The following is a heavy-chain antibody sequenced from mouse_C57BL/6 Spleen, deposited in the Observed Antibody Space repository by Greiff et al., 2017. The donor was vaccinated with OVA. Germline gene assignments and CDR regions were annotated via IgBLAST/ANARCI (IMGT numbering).Heavy chain of an antibody. D-gene: IGHD1-1*01. CDR2: INPSSGYT. J-gene: IGHJ1*03. CDR1: GYTFTSYT. V-gene: IGHV1-4*01. CDR3: ARRTDYYGSSYMYFDV. Sequence: QVQLQQSGAELARPGASVKMSCKASGYTFTSYTMHWVKQRPGQGLEWIGYINPSSGYTKYNQKFKDKATLTADKSSSTAYMQLSSLTSEDSAVYYCARRTDYYGSSYMYFDVWGTGTTVTVAS.